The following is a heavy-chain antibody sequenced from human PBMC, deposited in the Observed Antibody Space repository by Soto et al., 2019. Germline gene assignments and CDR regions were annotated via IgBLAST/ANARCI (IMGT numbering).Heavy chain of an antibody. CDR2: TPFDGSNT. Sequence: GSLRLSCAASGFTFSSYGMHWVRQAPGKGLEWVAVTPFDGSNTYYADSVKGRFTISRDNSKNTLYLQMNSLRPEDTAVYYCAKLLVLEREVVQDFDYWGQGTLVTVSS. CDR3: AKLLVLEREVVQDFDY. CDR1: GFTFSSYG. J-gene: IGHJ4*02. D-gene: IGHD3-3*01. V-gene: IGHV3-30*18.